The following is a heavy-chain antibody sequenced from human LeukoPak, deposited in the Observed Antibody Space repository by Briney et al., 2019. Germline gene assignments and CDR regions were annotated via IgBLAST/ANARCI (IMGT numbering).Heavy chain of an antibody. V-gene: IGHV3-20*04. D-gene: IGHD3-22*01. CDR2: INWNGGST. CDR3: ARDSYYYDSSGYPILEYYFDY. Sequence: GGFLRLSCAASGFTFDDYGMSWVRQAPGKGLEWVSGINWNGGSTGYADSVKGRFTISRDNAKNSLYLQMNSLRAEDTALYYCARDSYYYDSSGYPILEYYFDYWGQGTLVTVSS. CDR1: GFTFDDYG. J-gene: IGHJ4*02.